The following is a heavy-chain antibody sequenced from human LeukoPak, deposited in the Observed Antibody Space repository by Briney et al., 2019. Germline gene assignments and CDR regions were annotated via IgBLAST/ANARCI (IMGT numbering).Heavy chain of an antibody. V-gene: IGHV3-30*04. CDR3: ARDPIRNTGWYFPGGYFDS. Sequence: NPGGSLRLSCAPSGFTLSNYPMHWVRQAPGKGREWVAMISQDRSNQYYGDSVKGRTTISRDNSKNTVSLQMNSLRDEDTAVYYCARDPIRNTGWYFPGGYFDSWGQGTLVTVSS. CDR2: ISQDRSNQ. J-gene: IGHJ4*02. D-gene: IGHD6-19*01. CDR1: GFTLSNYP.